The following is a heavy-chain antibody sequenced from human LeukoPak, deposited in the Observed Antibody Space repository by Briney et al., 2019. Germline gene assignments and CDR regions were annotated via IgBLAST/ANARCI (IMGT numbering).Heavy chain of an antibody. Sequence: SETLSLTCAVYGGSFSGYYWSWIRQPPGKGLEWIGSIYHSGSTYYNPSLKSRVTISVDTSKNQFSLKLSSVTAADTAVYYCARAGIAARPIDYWGQGTLVTVSS. CDR3: ARAGIAARPIDY. V-gene: IGHV4-34*01. CDR2: IYHSGST. J-gene: IGHJ4*02. D-gene: IGHD6-6*01. CDR1: GGSFSGYY.